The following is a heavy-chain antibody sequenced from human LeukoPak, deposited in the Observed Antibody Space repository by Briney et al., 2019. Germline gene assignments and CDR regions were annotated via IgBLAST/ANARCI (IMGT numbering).Heavy chain of an antibody. CDR2: ISVYNGNT. J-gene: IGHJ3*01. CDR3: ARDSRNGYNC. V-gene: IGHV1-18*01. CDR1: GYTFTSDG. D-gene: IGHD5-24*01. Sequence: ASVKVSCKASGYTFTSDGISWIRQAPGQGLEWMGWISVYNGNTVYAQKLQGRVTMTTDTSTSTAYMELRSLRSNDTAVYYCARDSRNGYNCWGQGTMVIVSS.